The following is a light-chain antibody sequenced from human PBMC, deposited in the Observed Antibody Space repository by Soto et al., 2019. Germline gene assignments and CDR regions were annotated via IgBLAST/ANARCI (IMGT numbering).Light chain of an antibody. CDR1: QSVSSY. Sequence: EIVLTQSPATLSLSPGERATLSCRASQSVSSYLAWYQQKPGQAPRLLIYDASNRATGIPARFSGRGAGTDFPITIRILEPEDSAVYYCQQRSNWPTFGQGTKLEIK. CDR3: QQRSNWPT. CDR2: DAS. V-gene: IGKV3-11*01. J-gene: IGKJ2*01.